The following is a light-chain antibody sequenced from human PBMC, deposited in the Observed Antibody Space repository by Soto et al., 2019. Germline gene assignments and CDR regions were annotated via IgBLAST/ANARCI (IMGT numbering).Light chain of an antibody. CDR2: RTS. J-gene: IGKJ3*01. CDR3: QQYGSPPLLS. V-gene: IGKV3-20*01. Sequence: EVVLTQSPATMSLYPGEGATLSCRASQSVSTYLAWYQQRPGQAPRLLIYRTSIRATGIPDRFTGSGSGTDFTLSISRLEPEDFAVYYCQQYGSPPLLSFGPGTKVDIK. CDR1: QSVSTY.